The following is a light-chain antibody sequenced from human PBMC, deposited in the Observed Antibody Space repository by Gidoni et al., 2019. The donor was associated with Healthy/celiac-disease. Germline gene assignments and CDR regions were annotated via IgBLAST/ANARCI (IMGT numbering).Light chain of an antibody. Sequence: DIQMTQSPSSLSASVGDRVTITCRASQSISSYLNWYQQKPGKAPNLLIYDASILQSGVPSRFSGSGSGTYFTLTISSLQPEDFATYYCQQSYSTPLYTFGQGTKLEIK. CDR2: DAS. V-gene: IGKV1-39*01. J-gene: IGKJ2*01. CDR1: QSISSY. CDR3: QQSYSTPLYT.